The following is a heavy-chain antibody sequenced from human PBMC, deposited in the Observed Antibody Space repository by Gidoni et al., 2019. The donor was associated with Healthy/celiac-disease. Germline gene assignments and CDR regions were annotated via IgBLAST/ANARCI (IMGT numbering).Heavy chain of an antibody. CDR2: IYPGDSDT. D-gene: IGHD3-22*01. V-gene: IGHV5-51*01. Sequence: EVQLVQSGAEVKKPGESLKISCKVSGYIFTSYWIGWVRQMPGKGLEWMGIIYPGDSDTRYSPSFQGQVTISADKSSSTAYLQWSSLKASDTAMYYCARVLRSYYDSSGYPSPYYYYGMDVWGQGTTVTVSS. CDR1: GYIFTSYW. J-gene: IGHJ6*02. CDR3: ARVLRSYYDSSGYPSPYYYYGMDV.